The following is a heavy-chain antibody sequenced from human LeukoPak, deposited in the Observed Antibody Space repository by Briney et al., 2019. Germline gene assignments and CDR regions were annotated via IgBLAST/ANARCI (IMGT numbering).Heavy chain of an antibody. Sequence: PGRSLRPSCAASGFTFDDYAMHWVRQAPGKDLEWVSGISWNSGSIGYADSVKGRFTISRDNAKNSLYLQMNSLRAEDTALYYCAKVRQWLVQDDAFDIWGQGTMVTVSS. J-gene: IGHJ3*02. CDR2: ISWNSGSI. V-gene: IGHV3-9*01. CDR1: GFTFDDYA. D-gene: IGHD6-19*01. CDR3: AKVRQWLVQDDAFDI.